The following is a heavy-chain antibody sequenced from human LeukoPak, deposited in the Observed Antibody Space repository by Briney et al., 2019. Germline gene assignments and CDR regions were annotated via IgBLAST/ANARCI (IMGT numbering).Heavy chain of an antibody. D-gene: IGHD3-9*01. V-gene: IGHV3-23*01. CDR3: AKDPYYDILTGYYQNREYFDY. Sequence: GGSLRLSCAASGFTFSSYAMSWVRQAPGKGLEWVSAISGSGGSTYYADSVKGRFTISRDNSRNTLYLQMNSLRAEDTAVYYCAKDPYYDILTGYYQNREYFDYWGQGTLVTVSS. J-gene: IGHJ4*02. CDR2: ISGSGGST. CDR1: GFTFSSYA.